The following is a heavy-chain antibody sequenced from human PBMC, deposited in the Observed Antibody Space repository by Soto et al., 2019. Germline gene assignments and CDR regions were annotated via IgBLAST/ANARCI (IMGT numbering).Heavy chain of an antibody. V-gene: IGHV1-2*02. CDR2: INPNSGGT. D-gene: IGHD3-10*01. CDR1: GYTFTGYY. J-gene: IGHJ4*02. CDR3: ARDYYGSGSYYLD. Sequence: ASVKVSCKASGYTFTGYYMHWVRQAPGQGLEWMGWINPNSGGTNYAQKFQGRVTMTRDTSISTAYMELSRLRSDDTAVYYCARDYYGSGSYYLDWGQGTLVTVSS.